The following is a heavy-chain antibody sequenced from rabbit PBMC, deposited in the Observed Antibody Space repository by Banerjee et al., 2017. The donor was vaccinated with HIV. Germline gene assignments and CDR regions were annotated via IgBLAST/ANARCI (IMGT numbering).Heavy chain of an antibody. J-gene: IGHJ4*01. CDR2: IHVGDNGNT. CDR3: ARDPSSDLYISFTL. V-gene: IGHV1S45*01. CDR1: GFSFSSSYW. Sequence: QEQLEESGGDLVKPEGSLTLTCTASGFSFSSSYWICWVRQAPGKGLEWVACIHVGDNGNTAYANWARGRFTISKTSSTTVTLQMTSLTDADTATYFCARDPSSDLYISFTLWGQGTLVTVS. D-gene: IGHD1-1*01.